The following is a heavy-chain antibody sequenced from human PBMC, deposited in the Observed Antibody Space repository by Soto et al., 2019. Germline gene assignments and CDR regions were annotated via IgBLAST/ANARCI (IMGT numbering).Heavy chain of an antibody. Sequence: PGGSLRLSWAASGFTFSSYAMSWVRQAPGKGLEWVSAISGSGGSAYYADSVSGRFTISRDNSKNTLYLQMNSLRAEDTAVYYCAKDTGYCSTTSCYLDYMDVWGKGTTVTVSS. CDR2: ISGSGGSA. D-gene: IGHD2-2*01. CDR1: GFTFSSYA. J-gene: IGHJ6*03. V-gene: IGHV3-23*01. CDR3: AKDTGYCSTTSCYLDYMDV.